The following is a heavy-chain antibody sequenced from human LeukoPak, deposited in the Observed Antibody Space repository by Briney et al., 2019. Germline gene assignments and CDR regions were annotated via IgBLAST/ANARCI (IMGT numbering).Heavy chain of an antibody. Sequence: SETLSPTCTVSGGSISSGSYYWSWIRQPAGKGLEWIGRIYTSGNTNYNPSLKSRVTISVDTSKNQFSLKLSSVTAADTAVYYCARVRAAGRFDYWGQGTLVTVSS. CDR2: IYTSGNT. D-gene: IGHD6-13*01. CDR3: ARVRAAGRFDY. V-gene: IGHV4-61*02. J-gene: IGHJ4*02. CDR1: GGSISSGSYY.